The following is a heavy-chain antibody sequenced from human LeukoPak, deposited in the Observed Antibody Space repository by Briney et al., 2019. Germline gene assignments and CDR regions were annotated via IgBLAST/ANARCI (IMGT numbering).Heavy chain of an antibody. D-gene: IGHD2-2*01. CDR2: ISYDGSNK. Sequence: GGSLRLSCAASGFTFGSYAMHWVRQAPGKGLEWVAVISYDGSNKYYADSVKGRFTISRDNSKNTLYLQMNSLRAEDTAVYYCARGADLIVVVPAAMALGDVWGQGTTVTVSS. J-gene: IGHJ6*02. V-gene: IGHV3-30-3*01. CDR1: GFTFGSYA. CDR3: ARGADLIVVVPAAMALGDV.